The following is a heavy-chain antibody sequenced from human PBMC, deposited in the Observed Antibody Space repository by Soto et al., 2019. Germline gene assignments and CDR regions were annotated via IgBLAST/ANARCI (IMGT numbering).Heavy chain of an antibody. CDR3: ARERPDGCRLDP. CDR1: GGSISSGDYY. CDR2: VYYSGST. V-gene: IGHV4-30-4*01. J-gene: IGHJ5*02. D-gene: IGHD6-19*01. Sequence: QVQLQESGPGLVKPSQTLSLTCTVSGGSISSGDYYWSWIRQPPGKGLEWIGYVYYSGSTYYNPSRKSRVTISVDTSKNQFALKLSSVTAADTAVYYCARERPDGCRLDPGGQGTLVTVSS.